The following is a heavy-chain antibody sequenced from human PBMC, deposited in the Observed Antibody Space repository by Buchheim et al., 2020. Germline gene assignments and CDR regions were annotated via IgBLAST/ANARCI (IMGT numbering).Heavy chain of an antibody. CDR2: IIPILGIA. Sequence: QVHLVQSGPEVKKPGASVKVSCRSSGYTFTAYYIHWVRQAPGQGLEWMGRIIPILGIANYAQKFQGRVTITADKSTSTAYMELSSLRSEDTAVYYCARVHDSSGFDYWGQGTL. CDR3: ARVHDSSGFDY. J-gene: IGHJ4*02. D-gene: IGHD3-22*01. CDR1: GYTFTAYY. V-gene: IGHV1-69*09.